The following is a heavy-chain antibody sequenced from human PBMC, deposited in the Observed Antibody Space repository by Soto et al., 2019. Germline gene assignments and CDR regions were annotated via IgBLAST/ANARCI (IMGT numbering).Heavy chain of an antibody. J-gene: IGHJ4*02. CDR3: AREPRNRIAGSTTSEDY. CDR1: GFTVSSNY. D-gene: IGHD1-7*01. Sequence: EVQLVESGGGLVQPGGSLRLSCAASGFTVSSNYMSWVRQAPGKGLECVSVLYSGGSTYYADSEKGRFTISRDSSKNTLYLHMNSLRAEDTAVYYCAREPRNRIAGSTTSEDYWGQGTLVTVSS. CDR2: LYSGGST. V-gene: IGHV3-66*01.